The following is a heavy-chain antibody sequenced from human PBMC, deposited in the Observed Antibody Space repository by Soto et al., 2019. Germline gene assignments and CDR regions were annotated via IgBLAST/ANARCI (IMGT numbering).Heavy chain of an antibody. D-gene: IGHD1-26*01. CDR3: TTDQIIVGADSYYYYYGMDV. CDR2: IYPGDSDT. CDR1: GYSFTSYW. J-gene: IGHJ6*02. V-gene: IGHV5-51*01. Sequence: GESLKISCKGSGYSFTSYWIGWVRQMPGKGLELMGIIYPGDSDTRYSPSFQGQVTISAGKSISTAYLQWSSLKASDTAVYYCTTDQIIVGADSYYYYYGMDVWGQRTTVTVSS.